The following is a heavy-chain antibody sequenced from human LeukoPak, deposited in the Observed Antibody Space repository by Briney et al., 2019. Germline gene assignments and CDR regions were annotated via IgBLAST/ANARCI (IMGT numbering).Heavy chain of an antibody. CDR3: VKFDYADAFQV. D-gene: IGHD3-16*01. CDR1: GFTFISYA. J-gene: IGHJ3*01. V-gene: IGHV3-23*01. Sequence: PGGSLRLSCAASGFTFISYAMSWVRQGPGKGLEWVSAISASGGSTYYADSVKGRFTISRDNTKNSLFLQMNNLRTAESALYYCVKFDYADAFQVWGQGTKVTVSS. CDR2: ISASGGST.